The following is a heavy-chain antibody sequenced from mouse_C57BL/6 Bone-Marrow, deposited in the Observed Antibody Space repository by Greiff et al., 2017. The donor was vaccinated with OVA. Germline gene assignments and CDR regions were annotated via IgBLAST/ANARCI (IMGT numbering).Heavy chain of an antibody. Sequence: QVQLQQPGAELVKPGASVKLSCKASGYTFTSYWMHWVKQRPGRGLEWIGRIDPNSGGTKYNEKFKSKATLTVDKPSSTAYMQLSSLPSEDSAVYYCAREANWDVFDVWGTGTTVTVSS. CDR3: AREANWDVFDV. CDR1: GYTFTSYW. J-gene: IGHJ1*03. D-gene: IGHD4-1*01. CDR2: IDPNSGGT. V-gene: IGHV1-72*01.